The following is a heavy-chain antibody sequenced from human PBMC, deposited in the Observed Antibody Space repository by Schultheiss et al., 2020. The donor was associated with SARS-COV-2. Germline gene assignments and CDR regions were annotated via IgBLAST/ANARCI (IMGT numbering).Heavy chain of an antibody. CDR3: ARFGVQGFDP. CDR2: IYNSGSS. J-gene: IGHJ5*02. CDR1: GGSISSYY. Sequence: SQTLSLTCTVSGGSISSYYWSWIRQPPGKGLEWIGYIYNSGSSNYNPSLKSRVTISVDTSKNQFSLKLSSVTAADTAVYYCARFGVQGFDPWGQGTLVTVSS. D-gene: IGHD3-16*01. V-gene: IGHV4-59*01.